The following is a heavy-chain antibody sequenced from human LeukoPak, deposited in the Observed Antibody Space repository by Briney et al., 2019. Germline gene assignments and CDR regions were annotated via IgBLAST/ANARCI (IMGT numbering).Heavy chain of an antibody. J-gene: IGHJ4*02. D-gene: IGHD2-15*01. CDR2: IDPSDSYT. CDR1: GYSFTSYW. CDR3: ARGYCSGGSCYVIDYYFDY. Sequence: GESLKISCKGSGYSFTSYWIGWVRQMPGKGLEWMGRIDPSDSYTNYSPSFQGHVTISADKSISTAYLQWSSLKASDTAMYYCARGYCSGGSCYVIDYYFDYWGQGTLVTVSS. V-gene: IGHV5-10-1*01.